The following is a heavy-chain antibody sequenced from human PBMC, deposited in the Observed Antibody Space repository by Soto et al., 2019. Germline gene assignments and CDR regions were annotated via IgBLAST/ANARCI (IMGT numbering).Heavy chain of an antibody. CDR1: GFTFSSYA. V-gene: IGHV3-30-3*01. D-gene: IGHD3-3*01. J-gene: IGHJ4*02. CDR3: ARIDTIRFLEWLSPFDY. Sequence: GVLRLSCAASGFTFSSYAMHWVRQAPGKGLEWVAIISYDGNNKYYVDSVKGRFTISRDNSKNTLYLQMNSLRAEDAAVYYCARIDTIRFLEWLSPFDYWGQGTLVTVSS. CDR2: ISYDGNNK.